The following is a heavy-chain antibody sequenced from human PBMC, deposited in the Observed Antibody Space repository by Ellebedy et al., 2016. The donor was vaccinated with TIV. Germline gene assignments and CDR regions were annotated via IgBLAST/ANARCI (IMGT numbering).Heavy chain of an antibody. D-gene: IGHD3-22*01. J-gene: IGHJ3*02. V-gene: IGHV4-59*12. Sequence: MPSETLSLTCTVSGGSISSYYWSWIRQPPGKGLEWVGYIYYSGSTNYNPSLKSRVIISVDTSKNQFSLKLSSVTAAATAVYYCARGSQYMIAVVITSDAFDIWGQGTMVTVSS. CDR1: GGSISSYY. CDR3: ARGSQYMIAVVITSDAFDI. CDR2: IYYSGST.